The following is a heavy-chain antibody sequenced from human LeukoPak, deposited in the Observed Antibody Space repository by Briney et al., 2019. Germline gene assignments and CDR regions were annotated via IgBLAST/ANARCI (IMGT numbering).Heavy chain of an antibody. Sequence: PGGSLRLSCVASGFSFREYWMTWVRQAPGKGLELVDNIKMDGSDRYYVDSVKGRFTISRDNAKNSVYLQMNSLRVEDTAVYYCVRRNLFDYWGQGTVVTVSS. V-gene: IGHV3-7*01. D-gene: IGHD1-14*01. CDR2: IKMDGSDR. CDR3: VRRNLFDY. CDR1: GFSFREYW. J-gene: IGHJ4*02.